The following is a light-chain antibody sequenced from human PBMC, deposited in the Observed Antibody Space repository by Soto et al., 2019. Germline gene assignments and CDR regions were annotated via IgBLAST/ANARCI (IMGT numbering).Light chain of an antibody. J-gene: IGKJ4*01. CDR3: QQRSNWPRALT. Sequence: EIVLTQSPGTLSLSPGDRATLSCRASQTIRNNYLAWYQQKPGQAPRLLIYDASNRATGIPARFSGSGSGTDFTLTISSLEPEDFAVYYCQQRSNWPRALTFGGGTKVDIK. CDR1: QTIRNNY. V-gene: IGKV3-11*01. CDR2: DAS.